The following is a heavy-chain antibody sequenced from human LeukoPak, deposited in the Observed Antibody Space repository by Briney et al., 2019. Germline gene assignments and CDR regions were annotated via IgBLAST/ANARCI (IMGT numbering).Heavy chain of an antibody. D-gene: IGHD6-13*01. CDR1: GGSISTYF. CDR2: LYTSGST. Sequence: SETLSLTCTVSGGSISTYFWSWIRQPAGKGLEWIGRLYTSGSTNYNPSLKSRLTMSADTSKNQFSLKLSSVTAADTAVYYCARLGWQHLVGYYYGMDVWGQGTTVTVSS. V-gene: IGHV4-4*07. J-gene: IGHJ6*02. CDR3: ARLGWQHLVGYYYGMDV.